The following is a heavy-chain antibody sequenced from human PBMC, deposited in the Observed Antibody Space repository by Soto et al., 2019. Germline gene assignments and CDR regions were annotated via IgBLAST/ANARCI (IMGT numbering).Heavy chain of an antibody. CDR3: ARDKGHDILTGYYRYYFDY. V-gene: IGHV3-30*09. CDR2: ISYDGSNK. Sequence: GGSLRLSCAASGFTFSSYAMHWVRQAPGKGLEWVAVISYDGSNKYYADSVKGRFAISRDNSKNTLYLQMNSLRAEDTAVYYCARDKGHDILTGYYRYYFDYWGQGTLVTVSS. D-gene: IGHD3-9*01. J-gene: IGHJ4*02. CDR1: GFTFSSYA.